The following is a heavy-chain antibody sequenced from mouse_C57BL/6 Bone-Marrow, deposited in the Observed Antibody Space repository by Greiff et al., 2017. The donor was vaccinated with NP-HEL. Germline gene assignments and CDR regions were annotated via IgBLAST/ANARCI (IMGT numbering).Heavy chain of an antibody. V-gene: IGHV7-3*01. D-gene: IGHD1-1*01. CDR2: IRNKANGYTT. CDR1: GFTFTDYY. J-gene: IGHJ1*03. Sequence: EVQLVESGGGLVQPGGSLRLSCAASGFTFTDYYMSWVRQPPGKALEWLGFIRNKANGYTTEYSASVKGRFTISRDNSQSILYLQMNALRAEDSATDYCARYPPYYYGSSDWYFDVWGTGTTVTVSS. CDR3: ARYPPYYYGSSDWYFDV.